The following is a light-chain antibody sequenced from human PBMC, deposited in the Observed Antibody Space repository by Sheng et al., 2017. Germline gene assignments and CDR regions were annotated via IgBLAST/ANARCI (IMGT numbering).Light chain of an antibody. CDR3: ALYMNGGVWV. V-gene: IGLV8-61*01. CDR1: SGSVSDSFY. J-gene: IGLJ3*02. Sequence: QTVVTQESSLSVSPGGTVTLTCGLTSGSVSDSFYPSWYQQTPGRPPRTLIHSTDTRSFGVPSRFSGSILGNKAALTITGAQADDECDYYCALYMNGGVWVFGGGTRLTVL. CDR2: STD.